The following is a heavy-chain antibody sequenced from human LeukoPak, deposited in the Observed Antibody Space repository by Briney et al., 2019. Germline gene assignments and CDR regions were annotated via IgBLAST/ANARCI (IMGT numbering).Heavy chain of an antibody. J-gene: IGHJ4*02. CDR1: GFTFSNYW. CDR3: ARGDYGGNFRYFDF. Sequence: GGSLRLSCAASGFTFSNYWMIWVRQAPGKGLEWVGNIKQDGSEKRYADSVRGRFSISRDNAQTSLYLQMNSLRAEDTAVYYCARGDYGGNFRYFDFWGQGTLVTVSS. CDR2: IKQDGSEK. D-gene: IGHD4-23*01. V-gene: IGHV3-7*05.